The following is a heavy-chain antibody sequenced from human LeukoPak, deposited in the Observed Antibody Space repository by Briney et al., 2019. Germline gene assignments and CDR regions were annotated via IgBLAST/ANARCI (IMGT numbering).Heavy chain of an antibody. CDR1: GGSISSSSYY. CDR3: ARGRNWYYYDSSGFNYFDY. Sequence: PSETLSLTCTVSGGSISSSSYYWGWIRQPPGKGLEWIGSIYYSGSTNYNPSLKSRVTISVDTSKNQFSLKLSSVTAADTAVYYCARGRNWYYYDSSGFNYFDYWGQGTLVTVSS. J-gene: IGHJ4*02. D-gene: IGHD3-22*01. CDR2: IYYSGST. V-gene: IGHV4-39*07.